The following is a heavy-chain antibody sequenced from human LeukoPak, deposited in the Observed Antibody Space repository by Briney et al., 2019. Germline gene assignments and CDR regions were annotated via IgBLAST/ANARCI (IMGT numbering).Heavy chain of an antibody. V-gene: IGHV1-69*13. CDR2: IIPIFGTA. J-gene: IGHJ4*02. CDR1: GGTFSSYA. CDR3: ARAPPYYDSSGYPDY. D-gene: IGHD3-22*01. Sequence: GASVRVSCKASGGTFSSYAISWVRQAPGQGLEWMGGIIPIFGTANYAQKFQGRVTITADESTSTAYMELSSLRSEDTAVYYCARAPPYYDSSGYPDYWGQGTLVTVSS.